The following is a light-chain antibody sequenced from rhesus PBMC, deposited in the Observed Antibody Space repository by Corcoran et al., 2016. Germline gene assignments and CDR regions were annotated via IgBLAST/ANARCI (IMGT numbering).Light chain of an antibody. CDR2: EVS. CDR3: LQGIQRPYR. J-gene: IGKJ2*01. Sequence: DIVMTQTPLSLPVTPGEPTSISCRSSQSLLNSGGDTYLYWYLLTPGQSPQLLIYEVSNRASGVPDRVSGRGSGTEFYMKISRLDAEDVWVYYCLQGIQRPYRFGQGTKVEIK. CDR1: QSLLNSGGDTY. V-gene: IGKV2-90*01.